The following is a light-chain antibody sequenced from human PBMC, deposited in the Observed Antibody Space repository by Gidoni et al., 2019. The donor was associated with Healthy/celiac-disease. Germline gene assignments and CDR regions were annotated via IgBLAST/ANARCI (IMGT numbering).Light chain of an antibody. CDR3: QQRSNWPPS. CDR2: DAS. CDR1: QSVSSY. Sequence: DIVFTQSPATLSLSPGEIATLSCRASQSVSSYLAWYQQKPGQAPRLLIYDASNRATGLPARFSGSGSGTDFTLTISSLEPEDFAVYYCQQRSNWPPSFGQGTKLEIK. V-gene: IGKV3-11*01. J-gene: IGKJ2*03.